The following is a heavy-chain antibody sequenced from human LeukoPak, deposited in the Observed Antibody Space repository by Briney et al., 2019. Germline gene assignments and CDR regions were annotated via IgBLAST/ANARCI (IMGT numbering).Heavy chain of an antibody. CDR1: GGSINSGSYY. CDR3: ARCTSTSCYNFDY. D-gene: IGHD2-2*02. CDR2: IYTTGST. V-gene: IGHV4-61*09. Sequence: SETLSLTCTVSGGSINSGSYYWNWIRQSAGKGLEWIGHIYTTGSTNCNPSLKSRVTISLDTSKNQFSLKLNSVTAADTAVYSCARCTSTSCYNFDYWGQGTLVTVSS. J-gene: IGHJ4*02.